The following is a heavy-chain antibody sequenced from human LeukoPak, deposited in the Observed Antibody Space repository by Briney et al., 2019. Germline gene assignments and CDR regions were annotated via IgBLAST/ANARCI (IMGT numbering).Heavy chain of an antibody. CDR1: GFTFSGSA. J-gene: IGHJ4*02. Sequence: PGGSLRLSCAASGFTFSGSAMHWVRQASGKGLEWVGRIRSKANSYATAYAASVKGRFTISRDDSKNTAYLQMNSLKTEDTAVYYCTTATFFGDHDYWGQGTLVTVSS. D-gene: IGHD4-17*01. V-gene: IGHV3-73*01. CDR3: TTATFFGDHDY. CDR2: IRSKANSYAT.